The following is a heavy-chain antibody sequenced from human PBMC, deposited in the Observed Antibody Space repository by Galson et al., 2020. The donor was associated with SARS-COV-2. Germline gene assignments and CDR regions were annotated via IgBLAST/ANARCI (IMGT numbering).Heavy chain of an antibody. CDR2: MNPNSGNT. V-gene: IGHV1-8*02. D-gene: IGHD2-2*02. J-gene: IGHJ6*02. Sequence: ASETVSCTASGYTFTSYDINWERQATGQGPGWMGWMNPNSGNTGYTQKFQGRVTMTRNTSISTADMELRSLRSAATAGYYCARGGRYCSSTSCYSHYGWDVWGQGTTVTVSS. CDR1: GYTFTSYD. CDR3: ARGGRYCSSTSCYSHYGWDV.